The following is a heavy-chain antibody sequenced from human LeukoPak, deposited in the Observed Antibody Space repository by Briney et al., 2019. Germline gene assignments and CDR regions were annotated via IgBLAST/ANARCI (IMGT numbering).Heavy chain of an antibody. CDR1: GGSISSGGYC. D-gene: IGHD4-11*01. J-gene: IGHJ4*02. V-gene: IGHV4-31*03. Sequence: SETLSLTCTVSGGSISSGGYCWSWLRQHPGKGLEWIGYIYYSGSTYYNPSLKSRVTISVDTSKNQFSLKLSSVTAADTAVYYCARAPYSNYGIDYWGQGTLVTVSS. CDR3: ARAPYSNYGIDY. CDR2: IYYSGST.